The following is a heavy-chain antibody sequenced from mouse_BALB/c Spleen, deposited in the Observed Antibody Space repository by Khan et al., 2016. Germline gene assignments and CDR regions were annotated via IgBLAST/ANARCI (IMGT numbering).Heavy chain of an antibody. CDR3: ARGGYGNYVFAY. V-gene: IGHV1-87*01. CDR1: GYTFTSYW. Sequence: QVRLQQSGAELARPGASVKLSCKASGYTFTSYWMQWVKQRPGQGLQWIGTIYPGDGDTRYTQKFKGKATLTADKSSSTAYMQLSSLASEDSAVYYCARGGYGNYVFAYWVQGTLVTVSA. J-gene: IGHJ3*01. D-gene: IGHD2-1*01. CDR2: IYPGDGDT.